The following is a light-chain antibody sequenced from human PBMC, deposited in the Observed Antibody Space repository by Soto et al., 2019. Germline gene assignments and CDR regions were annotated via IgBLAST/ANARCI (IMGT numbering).Light chain of an antibody. V-gene: IGLV2-11*01. J-gene: IGLJ1*01. CDR1: SSDVGGYNY. CDR2: DVT. Sequence: QSALSQPRSVSGSPGQSVTISCTGTSSDVGGYNYVSWYQHHPGKAPKLLIYDVTRRPSGVPDRFSGSKSGNTASLTISGLQADDEADYYCSSYVGDSAYAFGTGTKVTVL. CDR3: SSYVGDSAYA.